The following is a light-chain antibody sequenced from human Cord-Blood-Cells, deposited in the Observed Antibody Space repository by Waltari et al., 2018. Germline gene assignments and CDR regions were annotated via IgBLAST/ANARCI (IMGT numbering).Light chain of an antibody. CDR2: DAS. CDR1: QGISSA. J-gene: IGKJ2*01. Sequence: AIQLTQSPSSLSASVGDRVTITCRASQGISSALAWYQQKPGKAPKLLIYDASSLESGGPSSVSGSGSGTDYTLTISSLQPEDFATYYCEQFNSYTHTFGQGTKLEIK. CDR3: EQFNSYTHT. V-gene: IGKV1-13*02.